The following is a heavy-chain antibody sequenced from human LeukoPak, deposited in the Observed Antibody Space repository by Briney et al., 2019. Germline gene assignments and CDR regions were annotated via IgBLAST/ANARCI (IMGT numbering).Heavy chain of an antibody. CDR3: AKVGASVNTYYYGSGSLLMNYFDY. CDR1: GFTFDDYA. CDR2: ISWNSGSI. Sequence: GGSLRLSCAASGFTFDDYAMHWVRQAPGKGLEWVSGISWNSGSIGYADSVKGRFTISRDNAKNSLYLQMNSLRAEDTALYYCAKVGASVNTYYYGSGSLLMNYFDYWGQGTLVTVSS. D-gene: IGHD3-10*01. J-gene: IGHJ4*02. V-gene: IGHV3-9*01.